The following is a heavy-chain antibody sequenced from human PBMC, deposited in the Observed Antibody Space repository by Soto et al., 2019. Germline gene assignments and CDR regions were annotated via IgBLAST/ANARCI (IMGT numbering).Heavy chain of an antibody. V-gene: IGHV4-30-4*01. CDR2: IYYSGST. J-gene: IGHJ6*02. D-gene: IGHD3-16*01. CDR3: ARYYDQASGGVYGMDV. Sequence: QVQLQESGPGLVKPSQTLSLTCTVSGGSISSGDYYWSLIRQPPGKGLEWIGYIYYSGSTYYNPSLKSRVTISVDTSKNQFSLKLSSVTAADTAVYYCARYYDQASGGVYGMDVWGQGTTVTVSS. CDR1: GGSISSGDYY.